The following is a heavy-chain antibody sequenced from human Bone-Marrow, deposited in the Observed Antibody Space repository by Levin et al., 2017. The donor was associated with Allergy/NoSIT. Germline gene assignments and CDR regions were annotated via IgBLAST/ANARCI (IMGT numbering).Heavy chain of an antibody. D-gene: IGHD2-15*01. CDR2: IKQDGTET. J-gene: IGHJ4*02. Sequence: HTGGSLRLSCAASGFTLSSYWMSWVRQAPGQGLEWVASIKQDGTETDYVVSVKGRFTISRDNARNSLYLQMSNLGSEDTAVYYCASCLGRGGRFANWGRGTLVTVSS. CDR1: GFTLSSYW. V-gene: IGHV3-7*01. CDR3: ASCLGRGGRFAN.